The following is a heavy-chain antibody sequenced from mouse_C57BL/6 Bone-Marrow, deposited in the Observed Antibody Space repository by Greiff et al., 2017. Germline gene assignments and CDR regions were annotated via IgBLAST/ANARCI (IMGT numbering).Heavy chain of an antibody. J-gene: IGHJ2*01. CDR1: GYTFTDYY. CDR2: INPNNGGT. Sequence: VQLQQSGPELVKPGASVKISCKASGYTFTDYYMNWVKQSHGKSLEWIGDINPNNGGTSYNQKFKGKATLTVDKSSSTAYMELRSLTSEDSAVYYCARSPPRYGSSNPFDYWGQGTTLTVSS. CDR3: ARSPPRYGSSNPFDY. V-gene: IGHV1-26*01. D-gene: IGHD1-1*01.